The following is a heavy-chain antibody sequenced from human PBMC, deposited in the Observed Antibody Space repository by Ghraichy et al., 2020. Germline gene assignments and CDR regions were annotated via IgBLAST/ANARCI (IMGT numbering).Heavy chain of an antibody. D-gene: IGHD3-16*02. CDR3: TTDVLGPFVEYYFEY. Sequence: GGSLRLSCAASGFTFSNAWMSWVRQAPGMGLEWVGRINDGGTTDFAEPVKGRFTISRDDSKNTLYLQMSSLKTEDTAVYYCTTDVLGPFVEYYFEYWGQGTLVTVSS. CDR2: INDGGTT. V-gene: IGHV3-15*01. CDR1: GFTFSNAW. J-gene: IGHJ4*02.